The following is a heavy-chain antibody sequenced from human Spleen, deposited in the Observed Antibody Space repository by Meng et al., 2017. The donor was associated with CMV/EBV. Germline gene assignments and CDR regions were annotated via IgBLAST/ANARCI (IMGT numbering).Heavy chain of an antibody. CDR2: INPHSGDT. CDR3: ARERYLEPAASPAYYYYGIAV. J-gene: IGHJ6*02. V-gene: IGHV1-2*02. CDR1: GYTLIGYY. Sequence: ASVKVSCKASGYTLIGYYMHWVRQAPGQGLEWMGWINPHSGDTNYAQKFQGRVAMASDTSISTAYVELSRLRSDDTAIYYCARERYLEPAASPAYYYYGIAVWGQGTTVTVSS. D-gene: IGHD2-2*01.